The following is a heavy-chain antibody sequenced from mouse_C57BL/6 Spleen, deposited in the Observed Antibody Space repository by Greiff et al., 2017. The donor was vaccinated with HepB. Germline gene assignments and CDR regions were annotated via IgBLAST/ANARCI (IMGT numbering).Heavy chain of an antibody. V-gene: IGHV1-9*01. Sequence: QVQLKQSGAELMKPGASVKLSCKATGYTFTGYWIEWVKQRPGHGLEWIGEILPGSGSTNYNEKFKGKATLTADTSSNPAYMQLSSLTTEDSAIYYCARWNYYGSSPYYFDYWGQGTTLTVSS. J-gene: IGHJ2*01. D-gene: IGHD1-1*01. CDR1: GYTFTGYW. CDR2: ILPGSGST. CDR3: ARWNYYGSSPYYFDY.